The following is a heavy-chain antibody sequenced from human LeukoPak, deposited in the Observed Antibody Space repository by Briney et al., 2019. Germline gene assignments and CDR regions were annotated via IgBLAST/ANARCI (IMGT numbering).Heavy chain of an antibody. CDR2: IDQSGNEK. CDR3: ARDQGAAGDF. D-gene: IGHD6-13*01. V-gene: IGHV3-7*01. CDR1: GFIFSGYW. Sequence: GGSLRLSCAASGFIFSGYWMTWVRQAPGKGLEWVANIDQSGNEKFYVDSVKGRFTISRDNSKHSLYLQLNSLRVEDTAVYYCARDQGAAGDFWGQGTLVTVSS. J-gene: IGHJ4*02.